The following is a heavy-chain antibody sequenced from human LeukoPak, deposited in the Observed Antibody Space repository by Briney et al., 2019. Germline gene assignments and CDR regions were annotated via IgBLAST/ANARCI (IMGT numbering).Heavy chain of an antibody. CDR1: GFTFSSYG. V-gene: IGHV3-23*01. Sequence: GGSLRLSCTASGFTFSSYGMSWVRQAPGKGLEWVSTISDSGGSTYYADSVKGRFTISRDNSKNTVYLQMKSLRAEDTAVYYCAKDFDSSGYYFISTSDYWGQGTLVTVSS. CDR3: AKDFDSSGYYFISTSDY. J-gene: IGHJ4*02. CDR2: ISDSGGST. D-gene: IGHD3-22*01.